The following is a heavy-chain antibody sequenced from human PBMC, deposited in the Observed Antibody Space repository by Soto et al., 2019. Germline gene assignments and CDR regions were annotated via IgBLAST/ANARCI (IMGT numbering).Heavy chain of an antibody. Sequence: QVQLQESGPGLVKPSQTLSLTCTVSGVSISIGDYYWSWIRQPPGRGLEWIGYIYYSGSTYYNPSLKSRVTIPVDTSKNQFSLMLSSVTAADTAVYSCARAVRGRYYDYWGPGTLVTVSS. CDR1: GVSISIGDYY. D-gene: IGHD1-26*01. V-gene: IGHV4-30-4*01. CDR3: ARAVRGRYYDY. J-gene: IGHJ4*02. CDR2: IYYSGST.